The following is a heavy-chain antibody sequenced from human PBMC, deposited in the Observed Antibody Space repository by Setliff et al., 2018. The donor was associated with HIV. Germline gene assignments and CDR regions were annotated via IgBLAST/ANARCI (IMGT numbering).Heavy chain of an antibody. D-gene: IGHD7-27*01. CDR1: GGSLSSSNYY. V-gene: IGHV4-39*01. J-gene: IGHJ4*02. CDR2: IYYSGNT. CDR3: ARQGRPGDFDS. Sequence: SETLSLTCTVSGGSLSSSNYYCGRIRQPPGKGLEWIGSIYYSGNTYYNPSLKSRVTISGDTSKKHFSLKLRAVTAADSAVYYCARQGRPGDFDSWGQGTLVTVSS.